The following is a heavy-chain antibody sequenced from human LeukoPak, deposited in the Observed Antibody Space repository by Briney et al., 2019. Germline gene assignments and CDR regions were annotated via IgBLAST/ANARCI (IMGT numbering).Heavy chain of an antibody. Sequence: ASVKVSCKASGYTFTSYGISWVRQAPGQGLEWMGIINPSGGSTSYAQKFQGRVTMTRDTSTSTVYMELSSLRSEDTAVYYCARDSMGSGSSIGYWGQGTLVTVSS. CDR3: ARDSMGSGSSIGY. J-gene: IGHJ4*02. CDR1: GYTFTSYG. V-gene: IGHV1-46*01. CDR2: INPSGGST. D-gene: IGHD3-10*01.